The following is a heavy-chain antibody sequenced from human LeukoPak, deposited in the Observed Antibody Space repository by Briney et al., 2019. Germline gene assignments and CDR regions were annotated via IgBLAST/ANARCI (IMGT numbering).Heavy chain of an antibody. CDR3: AAPTIDSSSWYYY. D-gene: IGHD6-13*01. Sequence: ASVKVSCKASGGTFSSYAISWVRQAPGQGLEWMGRIIPIFGTANYAQKFQGRVTITTDESTSTAYMELSSLRSEDTAVYYCAAPTIDSSSWYYYWGQGTLVTASS. J-gene: IGHJ4*02. V-gene: IGHV1-69*05. CDR1: GGTFSSYA. CDR2: IIPIFGTA.